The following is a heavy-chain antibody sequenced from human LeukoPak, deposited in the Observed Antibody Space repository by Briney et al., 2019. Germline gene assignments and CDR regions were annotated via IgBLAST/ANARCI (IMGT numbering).Heavy chain of an antibody. Sequence: SETLSLTCAVYGGSFSGYYWSWIRQPPGEGLEWIGEINHSGSTNYNPSLKSRVTISVDTSKNQFSLKLSSVTAADTAVYYCARTGIPGVFDYWGQGTLVTVSS. J-gene: IGHJ4*02. CDR2: INHSGST. CDR3: ARTGIPGVFDY. CDR1: GGSFSGYY. V-gene: IGHV4-34*01. D-gene: IGHD6-13*01.